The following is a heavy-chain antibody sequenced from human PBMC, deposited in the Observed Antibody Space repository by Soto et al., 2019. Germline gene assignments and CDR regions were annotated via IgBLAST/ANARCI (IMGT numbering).Heavy chain of an antibody. CDR3: ARVRGGYYDSSGYYFGPRVDRLDY. D-gene: IGHD3-22*01. J-gene: IGHJ4*01. V-gene: IGHV1-69*13. CDR1: GGTFSSYA. Sequence: AVKVSCKASGGTFSSYAISWVRQAPGQGLEWMGGIIPIFGTANYAQKFQGRVTITADESTSTAYMELSSLRSEDTAVYYCARVRGGYYDSSGYYFGPRVDRLDYWG. CDR2: IIPIFGTA.